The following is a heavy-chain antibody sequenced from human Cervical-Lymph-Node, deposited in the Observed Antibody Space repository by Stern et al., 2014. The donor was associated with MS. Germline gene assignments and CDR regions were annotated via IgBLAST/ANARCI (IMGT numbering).Heavy chain of an antibody. D-gene: IGHD1-26*01. V-gene: IGHV1-69*01. CDR3: ARGELKEGLVRGMDV. CDR2: IIPIFVTA. CDR1: GGTFSSYA. J-gene: IGHJ6*02. Sequence: QVQLVQSGAEVKKPGSSVKVSCKASGGTFSSYAISWVRQAPGQGLGRMGGIIPIFVTANYAPKFQGRVTITADESTSTAYMELSSLRSEDTAVYYCARGELKEGLVRGMDVWGQGTTVTVSS.